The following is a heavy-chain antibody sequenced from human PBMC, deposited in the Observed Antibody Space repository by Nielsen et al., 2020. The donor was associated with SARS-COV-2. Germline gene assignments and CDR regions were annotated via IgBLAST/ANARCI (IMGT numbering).Heavy chain of an antibody. CDR1: GGSISSGGYY. V-gene: IGHV4-31*03. D-gene: IGHD3-3*01. CDR2: IYYSGST. CDR3: ARSYDFWSGYYNWFDP. J-gene: IGHJ5*02. Sequence: SETLSLTCTVSGGSISSGGYYWSWIRQHPGKGLEWIGYIYYSGSTYYNPSLKSRVTISVDTSKNQFSLKLSSVTAADTAVYYCARSYDFWSGYYNWFDPWGQGTLVTVSS.